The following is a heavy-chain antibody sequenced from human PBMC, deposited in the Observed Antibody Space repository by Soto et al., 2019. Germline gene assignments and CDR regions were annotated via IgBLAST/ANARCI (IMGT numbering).Heavy chain of an antibody. V-gene: IGHV3-23*01. J-gene: IGHJ4*02. CDR3: AKAQGGSYFDY. D-gene: IGHD2-15*01. CDR1: GFTFSSNA. CDR2: ISSSGGST. Sequence: GGSLRLSCAASGFTFSSNAMSWVRQAPGKGLEWVSGISSSGGSTYYADSVKGRFTISRDNSKNMLYLQMNSLRAEDTAVYYCAKAQGGSYFDYWGQGTLVTVSS.